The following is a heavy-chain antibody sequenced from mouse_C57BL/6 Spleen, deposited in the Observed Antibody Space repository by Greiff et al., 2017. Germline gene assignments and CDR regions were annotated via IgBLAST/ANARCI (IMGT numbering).Heavy chain of an antibody. CDR2: INPNNGGT. V-gene: IGHV1-26*01. CDR3: ARSGGWDVYAMDY. J-gene: IGHJ4*01. Sequence: VQLQQSGPELVKPGASVKISCKASGYTFTDYSMTWVKQSPGKSLEWIGDINPNNGGTSYNQKFKGKATFTVDKSSSTAYLERRSLTSEDSAVYCGARSGGWDVYAMDYWGQGTSGTVSS. D-gene: IGHD4-1*01. CDR1: GYTFTDYS.